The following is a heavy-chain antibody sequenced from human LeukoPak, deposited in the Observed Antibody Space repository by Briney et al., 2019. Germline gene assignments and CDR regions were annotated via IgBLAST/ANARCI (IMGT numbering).Heavy chain of an antibody. CDR2: IYYSGST. Sequence: KPSETLSLTCTVSGGSISTYYWSWVRQPPGKGLEWIGYIYYSGSTNYNPSLKSRVTISVDTSKNQFSLKLSSVTAADTAVYYCARHLGKSSSGWYGPYYYYYGMDVWGQGTTVTVSS. CDR3: ARHLGKSSSGWYGPYYYYYGMDV. D-gene: IGHD6-19*01. V-gene: IGHV4-59*08. CDR1: GGSISTYY. J-gene: IGHJ6*02.